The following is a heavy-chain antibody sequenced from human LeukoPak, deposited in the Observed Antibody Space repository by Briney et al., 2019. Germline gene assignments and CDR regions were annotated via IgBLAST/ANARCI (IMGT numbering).Heavy chain of an antibody. CDR2: ISGSGGST. CDR3: AKGRYCSGGSCYSIGNWFDP. J-gene: IGHJ5*02. V-gene: IGHV3-23*01. Sequence: GGSLRLSCAASGFTFSSYAMSWVRQAPGKGLEWVSAISGSGGSTYYADSVKGRFTISRDNSKKTLYLQMNSLRAEDTAVYYCAKGRYCSGGSCYSIGNWFDPWGQGTLVTVSS. D-gene: IGHD2-15*01. CDR1: GFTFSSYA.